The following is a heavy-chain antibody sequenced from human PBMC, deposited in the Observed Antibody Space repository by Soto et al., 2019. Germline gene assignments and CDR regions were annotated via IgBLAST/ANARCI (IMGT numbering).Heavy chain of an antibody. CDR2: INPNSGGT. D-gene: IGHD5-12*01. CDR3: AREANIVATILARQKPFDP. Sequence: QVQLVQSGAEVKKPGASVKVSCKASGYTFTGYYMHWVRQAPGQGLEWMGWINPNSGGTNYAQKFQGWDTMTRDTSISTASMELSRLRSDDTAVYYCAREANIVATILARQKPFDPWGQGTLVTVSS. CDR1: GYTFTGYY. J-gene: IGHJ5*02. V-gene: IGHV1-2*04.